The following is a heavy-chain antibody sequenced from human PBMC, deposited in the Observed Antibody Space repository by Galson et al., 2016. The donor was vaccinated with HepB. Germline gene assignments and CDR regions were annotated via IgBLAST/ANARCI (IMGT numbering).Heavy chain of an antibody. CDR3: AKDPDPGHYDFWSGYYPFDY. D-gene: IGHD3-3*01. CDR1: GFTFRSYA. Sequence: SLRLSCAASGFTFRSYAMGWVRQAPGKGLEWVSSISGSGGSTYYADSVRGRFTISRDNSKNTLYLQMSGLRAEDTAVYYCAKDPDPGHYDFWSGYYPFDYWGQGTLVTVSS. V-gene: IGHV3-23*01. J-gene: IGHJ4*02. CDR2: ISGSGGST.